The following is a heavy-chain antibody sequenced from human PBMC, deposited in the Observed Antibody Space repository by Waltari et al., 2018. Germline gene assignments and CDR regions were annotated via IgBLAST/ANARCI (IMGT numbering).Heavy chain of an antibody. CDR3: ARDDSYGQFMRFDF. CDR2: IYSGGNT. Sequence: EVQLVESGGGLIQPGGSLRLSCEASGLTVSRTLMSWVRQAPGKGLEWLSAIYSGGNTFYADSVKGRFNISIDNSKNTLYLQMNSLRVDDTAVYYCARDDSYGQFMRFDFWGQGTVVTVSS. V-gene: IGHV3-53*01. CDR1: GLTVSRTL. J-gene: IGHJ4*02. D-gene: IGHD5-18*01.